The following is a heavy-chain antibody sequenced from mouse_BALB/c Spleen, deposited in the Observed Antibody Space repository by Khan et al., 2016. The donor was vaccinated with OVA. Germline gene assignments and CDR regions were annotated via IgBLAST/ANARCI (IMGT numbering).Heavy chain of an antibody. CDR3: ARSAAYWFFDV. CDR1: GYTFTNYG. CDR2: INTYTGEP. V-gene: IGHV9-3-1*01. Sequence: QVQLKQSGPELKKPGETVKISCKASGYTFTNYGMNWVKQAPGKGLKWMGWINTYTGEPTYADDFKGRFAISLETSANTAYLQINNLKNEDTATYFGARSAAYWFFDVWGAGTTVTVSA. J-gene: IGHJ1*01.